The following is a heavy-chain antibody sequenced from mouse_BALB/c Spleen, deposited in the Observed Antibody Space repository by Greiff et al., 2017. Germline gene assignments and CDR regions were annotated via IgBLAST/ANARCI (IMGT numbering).Heavy chain of an antibody. D-gene: IGHD2-2*01. J-gene: IGHJ1*01. CDR2: IYPGNSDT. CDR3: AYDLLWLRRDWYFDV. CDR1: GYSFTSYW. V-gene: IGHV1-5*01. Sequence: VQLQQSGTVLARPGASVKMSCKASGYSFTSYWMHWVKQRPGQGLEWIGAIYPGNSDTSYNQNFQGKAKLTAVTSASTAYMELSILTNEDSAVYYCAYDLLWLRRDWYFDVWGAGTTVTVSS.